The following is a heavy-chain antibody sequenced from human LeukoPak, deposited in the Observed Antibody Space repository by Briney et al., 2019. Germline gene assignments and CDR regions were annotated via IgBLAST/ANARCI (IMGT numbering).Heavy chain of an antibody. CDR3: ASSRGATDRRYFDY. Sequence: GGSLRLSCAASGFTFDDYGMSWVRQAPGKGLEWVSGINWNGGSTGYADSVKGRFTISRDNAKNSLYLQMNSLRAEDTALYYCASSRGATDRRYFDYWGQGTLVTVSS. D-gene: IGHD1-26*01. V-gene: IGHV3-20*04. CDR2: INWNGGST. CDR1: GFTFDDYG. J-gene: IGHJ4*02.